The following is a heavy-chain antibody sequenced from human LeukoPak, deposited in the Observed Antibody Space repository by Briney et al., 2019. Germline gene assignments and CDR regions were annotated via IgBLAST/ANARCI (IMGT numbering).Heavy chain of an antibody. J-gene: IGHJ4*02. D-gene: IGHD3-3*01. V-gene: IGHV1-8*01. CDR2: INPNSGHT. Sequence: ASVKVSCKASGYTFTTYDINWVRQAAGQGLEWMGYINPNSGHTAYAQKFQGRVTMTRDTSINTAYMELSSLRAEDTAMYYCARELRYDENWGQGTLVTVSS. CDR3: ARELRYDEN. CDR1: GYTFTTYD.